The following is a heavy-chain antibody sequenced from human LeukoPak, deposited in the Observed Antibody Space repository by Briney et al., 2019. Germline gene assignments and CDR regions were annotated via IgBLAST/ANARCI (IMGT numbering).Heavy chain of an antibody. V-gene: IGHV3-48*01. CDR3: ARDRPTDYCSGGSCSRYFDY. J-gene: IGHJ4*02. CDR2: ISSSSTTI. Sequence: GGSLRLSCAASGFTFSSYSMNWVRQAPGKGLEWVSYISSSSTTIYYADSVKGRFTISRDNSKNTLYLQMNSLRAEDTAVYYCARDRPTDYCSGGSCSRYFDYWGQGTLVTVSS. CDR1: GFTFSSYS. D-gene: IGHD2-15*01.